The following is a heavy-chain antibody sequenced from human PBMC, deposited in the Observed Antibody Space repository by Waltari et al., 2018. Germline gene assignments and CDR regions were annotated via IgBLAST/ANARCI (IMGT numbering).Heavy chain of an antibody. CDR1: GFTFSSYA. D-gene: IGHD4-17*01. V-gene: IGHV3-23*01. J-gene: IGHJ5*02. CDR3: AKGDLYGDYQSGDWFDP. Sequence: EVQLLESGGSLVQPGGSLRLSCAASGFTFSSYAMRWVRQAPGKGLEWVSAISGSGGSTYYADSVKGRFTISRDNSKNTLYLQMNSLRAEDTAVYYCAKGDLYGDYQSGDWFDPWGQGTLVTVSS. CDR2: ISGSGGST.